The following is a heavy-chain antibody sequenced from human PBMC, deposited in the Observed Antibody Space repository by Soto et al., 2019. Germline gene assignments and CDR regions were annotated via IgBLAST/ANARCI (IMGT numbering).Heavy chain of an antibody. D-gene: IGHD5-12*01. Sequence: GESLKISCKGSGYTFSIYWIGWVRQMPGKGLEWMGIIYPRDSDSRYSPSFQGQVTFSVDKSISTAYLQWSSLKASDTAMYYCAEQVAGGIDYWGQGTLVTVSS. J-gene: IGHJ4*02. CDR3: AEQVAGGIDY. V-gene: IGHV5-51*01. CDR2: IYPRDSDS. CDR1: GYTFSIYW.